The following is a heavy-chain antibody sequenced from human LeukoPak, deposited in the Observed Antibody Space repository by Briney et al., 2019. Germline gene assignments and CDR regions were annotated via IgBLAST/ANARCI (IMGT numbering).Heavy chain of an antibody. V-gene: IGHV1-69*05. CDR1: GGTFSSYA. D-gene: IGHD3-3*01. CDR2: TIPIFGTA. Sequence: ASVKVSCKASGGTFSSYAISWVRQAPGQGLEWMGRTIPIFGTANYAQKFQGRVTITTDESTSTAYMELSSLRSEDTAVYYCAGAGDYDFWSGYYNSWFDPWGQGTLVTVSS. J-gene: IGHJ5*02. CDR3: AGAGDYDFWSGYYNSWFDP.